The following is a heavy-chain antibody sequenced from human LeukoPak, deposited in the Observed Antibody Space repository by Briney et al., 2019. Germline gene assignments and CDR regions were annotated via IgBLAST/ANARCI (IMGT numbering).Heavy chain of an antibody. J-gene: IGHJ5*02. D-gene: IGHD3-22*01. Sequence: KPSETLSLTCTVSGGSISSGDYYWSWIRQPPGKGLEWIVYIYYSGSTYYNPSLKSRVTISVDTSKNQFSLKLSSVTAADTAVYYCARVDSGYYDSSGYRFDPWGQGTLVTVSS. V-gene: IGHV4-30-4*01. CDR1: GGSISSGDYY. CDR3: ARVDSGYYDSSGYRFDP. CDR2: IYYSGST.